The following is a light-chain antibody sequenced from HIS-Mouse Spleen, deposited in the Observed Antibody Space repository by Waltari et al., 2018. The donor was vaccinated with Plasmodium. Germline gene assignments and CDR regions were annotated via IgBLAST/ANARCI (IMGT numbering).Light chain of an antibody. CDR2: KDS. CDR3: QSADSSGTYV. CDR1: ALPKKY. J-gene: IGLJ1*01. Sequence: SYELTQQPSVQVSPGQTARITCSGDALPKKYATWYQQKPGQAPGLVIYKDSERPSGIPERFSGSSSGTTVTFTISGVQAEDEADYYCQSADSSGTYVFGTGTKVTVL. V-gene: IGLV3-25*03.